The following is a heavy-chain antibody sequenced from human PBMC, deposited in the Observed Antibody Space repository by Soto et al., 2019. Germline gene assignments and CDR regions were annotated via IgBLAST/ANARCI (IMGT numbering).Heavy chain of an antibody. J-gene: IGHJ5*02. CDR1: GGSISSGGYY. CDR2: IYYSGST. D-gene: IGHD3-16*02. Sequence: QVRLQESGPVLVKPSQTLSLTCTVSGGSISSGGYYWSWIRQHPGKGLQWIGYIYYSGSTYYNPSLKSRVTISVDTSKTQFSLKLSSVTAADTAVYYCAREGYQPDSWFDPWGQGTLVTVSS. V-gene: IGHV4-31*03. CDR3: AREGYQPDSWFDP.